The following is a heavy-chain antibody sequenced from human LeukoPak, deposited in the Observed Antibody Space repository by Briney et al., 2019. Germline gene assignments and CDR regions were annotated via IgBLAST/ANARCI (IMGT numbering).Heavy chain of an antibody. CDR2: ISGSGGST. Sequence: GGSLRLSCAASGFTFSSYAMSWVGQAPGKGLEWVSAISGSGGSTYYADSVKGRFTISRDNSKNTLYLQMNSLRAEDTAVYYCTWFGETSILLRFWGQGTLVTVSS. CDR1: GFTFSSYA. CDR3: TWFGETSILLRF. V-gene: IGHV3-23*01. J-gene: IGHJ4*02. D-gene: IGHD3-10*01.